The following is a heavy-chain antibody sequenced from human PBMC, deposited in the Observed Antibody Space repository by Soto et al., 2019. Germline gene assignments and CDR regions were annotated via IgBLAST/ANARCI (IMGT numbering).Heavy chain of an antibody. D-gene: IGHD3-9*01. J-gene: IGHJ6*02. CDR1: GGSFSGYY. CDR2: INHSGGT. CDR3: ARGSLLLRYFGPPYYYGMDV. V-gene: IGHV4-34*01. Sequence: SETLSLTCAVYGGSFSGYYWSWIRQPPGKGLEWIGEINHSGGTNYNPSLKSRVTISVDTSKNQFSLKLSSVTAADTAVYYCARGSLLLRYFGPPYYYGMDVWGQGTTVTVSS.